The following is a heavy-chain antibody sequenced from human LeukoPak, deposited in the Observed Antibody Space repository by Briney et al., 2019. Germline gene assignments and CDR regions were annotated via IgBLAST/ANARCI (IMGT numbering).Heavy chain of an antibody. V-gene: IGHV3-66*01. J-gene: IGHJ6*02. Sequence: GGSLRLSCAASGFTVSSNYMSWVRQAPGKGLEWVSVIRSDGTTDYADSVKGRFGVSRDNFKNTLYLQMNSLRAEDTAVYYCARDHGVQLRLGVDGMDVWGQGTTVTVSS. CDR1: GFTVSSNY. CDR3: ARDHGVQLRLGVDGMDV. D-gene: IGHD1-1*01. CDR2: IRSDGTT.